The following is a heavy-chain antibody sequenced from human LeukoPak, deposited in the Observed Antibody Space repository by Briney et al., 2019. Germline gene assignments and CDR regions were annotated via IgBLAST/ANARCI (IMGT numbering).Heavy chain of an antibody. CDR2: ISSSSSTI. J-gene: IGHJ4*02. CDR1: GFTFSSYS. D-gene: IGHD4-17*01. Sequence: GGSLRLSCAASGFTFSSYSMNWVRQAPGKGLEWVSYISSSSSTIYYADSVKGRFTISRDNAKNSLYLQMKSLRAEDTAVYYCAREGGDYDQYYFDYWGQGTLVTVSS. V-gene: IGHV3-48*01. CDR3: AREGGDYDQYYFDY.